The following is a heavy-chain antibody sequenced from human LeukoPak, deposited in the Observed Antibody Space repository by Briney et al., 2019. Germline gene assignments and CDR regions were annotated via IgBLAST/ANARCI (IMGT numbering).Heavy chain of an antibody. V-gene: IGHV3-7*01. CDR3: ARDEGGKYSSGWMSNWFDP. CDR2: IEKDGSEI. Sequence: GGSLRLSCAASGFTFSNYWMNWVRQAPGKGMEWVAIIEKDGSEILYVDSVKGRFTISRDNAKNSLYLQMNSLRPEDTAVYYCARDEGGKYSSGWMSNWFDPWGQGTLVTVSS. J-gene: IGHJ5*02. CDR1: GFTFSNYW. D-gene: IGHD6-19*01.